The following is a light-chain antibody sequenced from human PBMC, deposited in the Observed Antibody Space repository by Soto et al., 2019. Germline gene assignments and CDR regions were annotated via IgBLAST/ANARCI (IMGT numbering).Light chain of an antibody. Sequence: EIVMTQSPATLSVSPGERATLSCRASQSINNNLAWYQQKRGQGPRLLIYGASSRATGTPARFSGSGSGTGFTLTISSLQSEDFASYYCQQYNEWPLTFGGGTKVEIK. V-gene: IGKV3-15*01. CDR3: QQYNEWPLT. J-gene: IGKJ4*01. CDR2: GAS. CDR1: QSINNN.